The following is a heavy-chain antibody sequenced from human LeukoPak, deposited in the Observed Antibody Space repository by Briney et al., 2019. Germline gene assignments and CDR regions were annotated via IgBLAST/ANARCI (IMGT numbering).Heavy chain of an antibody. D-gene: IGHD6-6*01. CDR2: ISSSSSTI. J-gene: IGHJ4*02. V-gene: IGHV3-48*01. Sequence: GGSLRLSCAASGFTFSSYGMDWVRQAPGKGLEWGSYISSSSSTIYYANSVKGRFTISRDNAKNSLFLQMNSLRAEDTAVYYCTRGGAARPDYWGQGTLVTVSS. CDR3: TRGGAARPDY. CDR1: GFTFSSYG.